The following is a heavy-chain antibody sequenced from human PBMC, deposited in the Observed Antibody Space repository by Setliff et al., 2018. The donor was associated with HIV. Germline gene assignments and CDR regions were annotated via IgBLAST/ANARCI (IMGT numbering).Heavy chain of an antibody. Sequence: ASVKASCKASGHTFTSYAMHWVRQAPGQRLEWMGWINAGNGNTKYSQKFQGRVTITRDTSTSTVYMELSSLRSEDTAVYYCARETMYDSRGYLSHYFDYWGQGTPVTVSS. CDR3: ARETMYDSRGYLSHYFDY. CDR1: GHTFTSYA. V-gene: IGHV1-3*01. D-gene: IGHD3-22*01. J-gene: IGHJ4*02. CDR2: INAGNGNT.